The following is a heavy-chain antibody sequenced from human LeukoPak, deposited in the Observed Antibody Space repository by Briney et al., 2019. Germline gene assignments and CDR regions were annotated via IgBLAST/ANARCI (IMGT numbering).Heavy chain of an antibody. CDR2: ISGSGGST. CDR3: AKVTTMIVVVSHFDY. D-gene: IGHD3-22*01. V-gene: IGHV3-23*01. J-gene: IGHJ4*02. CDR1: GFTFSSYA. Sequence: PGGSLRLSWAASGFTFSSYAMSWVRQARGKGLEWVSAISGSGGSTYYADSVKGRFTISRDNSKNTLYLQMNSLRAEDTAVYYCAKVTTMIVVVSHFDYWGQGTLVTVSS.